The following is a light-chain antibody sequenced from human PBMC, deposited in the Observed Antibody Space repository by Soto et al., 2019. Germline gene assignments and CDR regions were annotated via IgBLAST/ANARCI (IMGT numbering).Light chain of an antibody. Sequence: EIVMTQSPDTVSVSPGEGAELSCRASQGIGDTLAWYQHKPGQTPRLLIYDTSTRATGVPARFSGSGSGTEFTLTISSLQSEDFAAYYCQQYNNWPITFGQGTRLEIK. CDR3: QQYNNWPIT. J-gene: IGKJ5*01. V-gene: IGKV3-15*01. CDR2: DTS. CDR1: QGIGDT.